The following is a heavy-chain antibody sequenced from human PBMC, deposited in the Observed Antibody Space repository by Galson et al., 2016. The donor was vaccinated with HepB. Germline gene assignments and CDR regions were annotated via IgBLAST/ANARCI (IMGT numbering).Heavy chain of an antibody. D-gene: IGHD3-3*01. V-gene: IGHV3-64*02. CDR1: GFTFSDHS. CDR3: AKEVAGWSSYFQIASLGS. J-gene: IGHJ4*02. Sequence: SLRLSCAASGFTFSDHSMHWVRQAPGKGLEYVAAITGDGAYAYYADSVKGRFTISRDNSKKTLFLQMNNLRGEDTAVYYCAKEVAGWSSYFQIASLGSWGQGTLVTVSS. CDR2: ITGDGAYA.